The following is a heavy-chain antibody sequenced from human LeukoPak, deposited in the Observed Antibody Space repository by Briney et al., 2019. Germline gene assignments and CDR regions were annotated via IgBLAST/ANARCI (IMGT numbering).Heavy chain of an antibody. CDR2: INHSGST. Sequence: SETLSLTCAVYGGSFSGYYWSWIRQPPGKGLEWIGEINHSGSTNYNPSLKSQVTISVDTSKNQFSLKLSSVTAADTAVYYCARGSSHSSSSGRRSYYYYGMDVWGQGTTVTVSS. V-gene: IGHV4-34*01. D-gene: IGHD6-6*01. CDR1: GGSFSGYY. J-gene: IGHJ6*02. CDR3: ARGSSHSSSSGRRSYYYYGMDV.